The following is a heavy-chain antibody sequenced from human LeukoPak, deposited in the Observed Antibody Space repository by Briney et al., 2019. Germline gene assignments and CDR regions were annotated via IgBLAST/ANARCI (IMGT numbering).Heavy chain of an antibody. CDR1: GFTVSSNY. Sequence: PGGSLRLSCAASGFTVSSNYMSWVRQAPGKGLEWVSVIYSGGSTYYADSVKGRFTISRDNSKNTLYLQMNSLRAEDKAVYYCARTRRDGFYGLFDYWGQGTLVTVSS. J-gene: IGHJ4*02. CDR3: ARTRRDGFYGLFDY. D-gene: IGHD5-24*01. V-gene: IGHV3-53*01. CDR2: IYSGGST.